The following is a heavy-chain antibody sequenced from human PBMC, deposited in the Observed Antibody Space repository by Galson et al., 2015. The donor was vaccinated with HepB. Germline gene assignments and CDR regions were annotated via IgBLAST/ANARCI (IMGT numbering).Heavy chain of an antibody. Sequence: LSLTCAVSGGSFSGYYWSWIRQPPGKGLEWIGEINHSGSTNYNPSLKSRVTISVDTSKNQFSLKLSSVTAADTAVYYCARGRGYCSSTSCYASWFDPWGQGTLVTVSS. CDR1: GGSFSGYY. V-gene: IGHV4-34*01. CDR3: ARGRGYCSSTSCYASWFDP. J-gene: IGHJ5*02. D-gene: IGHD2-2*01. CDR2: INHSGST.